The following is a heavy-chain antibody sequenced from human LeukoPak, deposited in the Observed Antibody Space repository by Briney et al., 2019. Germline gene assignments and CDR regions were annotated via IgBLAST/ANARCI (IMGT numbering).Heavy chain of an antibody. D-gene: IGHD4-17*01. V-gene: IGHV4-31*03. Sequence: SETLSLTCTVSGGSISSGGYYWSWIRQHPGKGLEWIGYIYYSGSPYYNPSLKSRVTISVDTSKNQFSLKLSSVTAADTAVYYCARCYGDYIFDYWGQGTLVTVSS. CDR2: IYYSGSP. CDR3: ARCYGDYIFDY. J-gene: IGHJ4*02. CDR1: GGSISSGGYY.